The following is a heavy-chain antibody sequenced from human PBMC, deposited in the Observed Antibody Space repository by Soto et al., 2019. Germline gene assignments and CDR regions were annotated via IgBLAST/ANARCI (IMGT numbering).Heavy chain of an antibody. CDR3: ARGGVLVPAAIVYYYYGMDV. Sequence: SETLSLTCAVYGGSFSGYYWTWIRQPPGTGLEWIGEINHSGSTNYNPSLKSRVTISVDTSKNQFSLKLSRLRSDDTAVYYCARGGVLVPAAIVYYYYGMDVWDQGTTVTVSS. J-gene: IGHJ6*02. CDR2: INHSGST. D-gene: IGHD2-2*02. V-gene: IGHV4-34*01. CDR1: GGSFSGYY.